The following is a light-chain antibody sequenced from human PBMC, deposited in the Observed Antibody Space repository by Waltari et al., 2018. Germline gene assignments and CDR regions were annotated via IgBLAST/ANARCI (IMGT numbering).Light chain of an antibody. CDR3: QQYGSSPRT. Sequence: EIVLTQSPGPLSLSPGERATLSCRASQRVSSSYLAWYQQKPGQYPRLLIYGASSRATGIPDRFSGSGSGTDFTLTISRLEPEDFAVYYCQQYGSSPRTFGQGTKVEIK. CDR2: GAS. J-gene: IGKJ1*01. V-gene: IGKV3-20*01. CDR1: QRVSSSY.